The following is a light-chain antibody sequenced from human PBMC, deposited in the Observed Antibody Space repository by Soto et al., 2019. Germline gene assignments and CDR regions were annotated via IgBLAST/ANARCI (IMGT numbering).Light chain of an antibody. V-gene: IGLV4-69*01. Sequence: QLVLTQSPSASASLGASVKLTCTLSSGHSSYAIAWHQQQPEKVPLYLMRLNSDGSHTKGDGIPDRFSGSSSGAERYLTISSLQSEDEADYYCQTWGTGIWVFGGGTKLTVL. CDR2: LNSDGSH. J-gene: IGLJ3*02. CDR3: QTWGTGIWV. CDR1: SGHSSYA.